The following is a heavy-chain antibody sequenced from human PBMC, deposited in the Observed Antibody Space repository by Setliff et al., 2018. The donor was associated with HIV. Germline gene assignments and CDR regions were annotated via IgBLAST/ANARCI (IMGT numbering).Heavy chain of an antibody. D-gene: IGHD2-8*01. CDR3: AKDAGVTGGLYRYYIDA. CDR1: GGSISDDKW. V-gene: IGHV4-4*02. Sequence: SETLSLTCAVSGGSISDDKWWDWVRQPPGKGLEWIGEIYHTGRTNYDSSLKSRVTMSVDKTKNEFSLKMTSVTAADTAVYYCAKDAGVTGGLYRYYIDAWGNGTTVTVSS. J-gene: IGHJ6*03. CDR2: IYHTGRT.